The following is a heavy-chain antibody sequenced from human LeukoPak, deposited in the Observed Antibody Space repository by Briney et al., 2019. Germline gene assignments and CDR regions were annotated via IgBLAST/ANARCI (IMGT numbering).Heavy chain of an antibody. D-gene: IGHD1/OR15-1a*01. Sequence: PGGSLRLSCAASGFTFSSYWMSWVRQAPGKGLEWVANIKQDGSEKYYVDSVKGRFTISRDNAKNSLYLQMNSLRAEDTAVYYCARDSEGHGDRENIDYWGQGTLVTVSS. J-gene: IGHJ4*02. CDR1: GFTFSSYW. CDR3: ARDSEGHGDRENIDY. V-gene: IGHV3-7*01. CDR2: IKQDGSEK.